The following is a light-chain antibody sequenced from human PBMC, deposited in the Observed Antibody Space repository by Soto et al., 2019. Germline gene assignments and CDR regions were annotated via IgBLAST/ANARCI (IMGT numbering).Light chain of an antibody. CDR1: SSDVGGYAY. V-gene: IGLV2-8*01. CDR2: EVT. Sequence: QSALTQPPSASGSPGQSVAISCTGTSSDVGGYAYVSWYQQHPGKAPKLMIYEVTKRPSGVPDRFSGSNAGNTASLTVSGLQDEDEADYYCSSYAGNHNYVFGTGTKLTVL. J-gene: IGLJ1*01. CDR3: SSYAGNHNYV.